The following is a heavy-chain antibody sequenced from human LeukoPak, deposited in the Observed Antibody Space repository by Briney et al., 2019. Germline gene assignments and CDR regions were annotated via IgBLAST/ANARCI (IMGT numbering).Heavy chain of an antibody. CDR3: TKGAYDSSGYYGAHYFDY. CDR2: ISGSGGST. V-gene: IGHV3-23*01. J-gene: IGHJ4*02. Sequence: PGGSLRLSCAASGFTFSSYAMSWVRQAPGKGLECVSAISGSGGSTYYADSVKGRFTISRDNSKNTLYLQMNSLRAEDTAVYYCTKGAYDSSGYYGAHYFDYWGQGTLVTVSS. D-gene: IGHD3-22*01. CDR1: GFTFSSYA.